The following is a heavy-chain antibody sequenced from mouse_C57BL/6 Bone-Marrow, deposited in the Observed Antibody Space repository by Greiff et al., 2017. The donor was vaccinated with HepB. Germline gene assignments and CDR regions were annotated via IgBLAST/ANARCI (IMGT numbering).Heavy chain of an antibody. Sequence: VKLMESGAELARPGASVKLSCKASGYTFTSYGISWVKQRTGQGLEWIGEIYPRSGNTYYNEKFKGKATLTADKSSSTAYMELRSLTSEDSAVYFCARPRIYSLTPYWGQGTLVTVPA. CDR1: GYTFTSYG. V-gene: IGHV1-81*01. D-gene: IGHD1-1*01. J-gene: IGHJ3*01. CDR3: ARPRIYSLTPY. CDR2: IYPRSGNT.